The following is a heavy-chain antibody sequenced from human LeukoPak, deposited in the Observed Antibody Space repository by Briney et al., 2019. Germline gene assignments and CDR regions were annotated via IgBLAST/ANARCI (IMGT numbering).Heavy chain of an antibody. V-gene: IGHV4-59*01. Sequence: SETLSLTCAVYGGSFSGYYWSWIRQPPGKGLEWIGYIYYSGSTNYNPSLKSRVTISVDTSKNQFSLKLSSVTAADTAVYYCARASVGLARDLDYWGQGTLVTVSS. CDR2: IYYSGST. D-gene: IGHD6-6*01. J-gene: IGHJ4*02. CDR3: ARASVGLARDLDY. CDR1: GGSFSGYY.